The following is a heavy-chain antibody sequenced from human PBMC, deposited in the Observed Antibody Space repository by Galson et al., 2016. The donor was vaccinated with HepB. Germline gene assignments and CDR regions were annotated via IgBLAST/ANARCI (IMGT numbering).Heavy chain of an antibody. CDR3: ARQGRYHFESKGDY. D-gene: IGHD3-3*02. J-gene: IGHJ4*02. Sequence: QSGAEVKKPGESLKIFCKASGYTFTTYWITWVRQVPGKGLEWVGRIDPSDYDTNYNPFFFGQVTISTDRSISTAYLQWSSLKASDSAIYYCARQGRYHFESKGDYWGPRTLVTVSS. CDR2: IDPSDYDT. V-gene: IGHV5-10-1*01. CDR1: GYTFTTYW.